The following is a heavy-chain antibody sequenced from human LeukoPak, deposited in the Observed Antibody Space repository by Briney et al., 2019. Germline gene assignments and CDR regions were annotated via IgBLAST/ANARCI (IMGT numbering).Heavy chain of an antibody. Sequence: RLSCXASXFTFXXXXXXWVXXXXGXXXXWVXXXXYDGSNKYYADSVKGRFTISRDNSKNTLYLQMNSLRAEDTAVYYCARGMSVRGWXXTALFDYWGQXXXXXXSS. J-gene: IGHJ4*02. D-gene: IGHD5-24*01. V-gene: IGHV3-33*01. CDR3: ARGMSVRGWXXTALFDY. CDR1: XFTFXXXX. CDR2: XXYDGSNK.